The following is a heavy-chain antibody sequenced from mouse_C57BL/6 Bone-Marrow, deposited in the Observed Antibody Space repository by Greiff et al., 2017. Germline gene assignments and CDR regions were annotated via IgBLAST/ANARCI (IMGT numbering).Heavy chain of an antibody. CDR2: INPYNGDT. J-gene: IGHJ4*01. V-gene: IGHV1-20*01. D-gene: IGHD1-1*01. Sequence: EVQLQQSGPELVKPGDSVKISCKASGYSFTGYFMNWVMQSHGKSLEWIGRINPYNGDTFYNQKFKGKATLTVDKSSSTAHMELRSLTSEDSAVYYCARPLLFYGSGGYAMDYWGQGTSVTVSS. CDR1: GYSFTGYF. CDR3: ARPLLFYGSGGYAMDY.